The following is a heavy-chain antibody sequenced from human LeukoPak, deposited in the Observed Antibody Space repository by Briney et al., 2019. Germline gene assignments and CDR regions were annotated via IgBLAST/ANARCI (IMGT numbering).Heavy chain of an antibody. Sequence: PGGSLRLSCAASGFTVSSNYMNWVRQAPGKGLEWVSSISSSSSWIFYADSVKGRFTISRDNAKKSLFLQMNSLRADDTAVYYCARGYIGSSGYSPRSSFDNWGQGTLVTVSS. V-gene: IGHV3-21*01. J-gene: IGHJ4*02. CDR3: ARGYIGSSGYSPRSSFDN. CDR1: GFTVSSNY. CDR2: ISSSSSWI. D-gene: IGHD3-22*01.